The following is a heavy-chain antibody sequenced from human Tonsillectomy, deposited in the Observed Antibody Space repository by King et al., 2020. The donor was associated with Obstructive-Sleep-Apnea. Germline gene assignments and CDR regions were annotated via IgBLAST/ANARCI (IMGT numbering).Heavy chain of an antibody. J-gene: IGHJ4*02. CDR3: ARVPRELPVDY. CDR2: ISYSGGT. D-gene: IGHD1-26*01. Sequence: QLQESGPGRVKPSETLSLTCTVSVGSIISSSYYWGLIRQPPGKGLVGIGSISYSGGTYYNPSLKIRVTISLDTSKNQFSLKLSSVTAADTAVYYCARVPRELPVDYWGQGTLVTVSS. V-gene: IGHV4-39*07. CDR1: VGSIISSSYY.